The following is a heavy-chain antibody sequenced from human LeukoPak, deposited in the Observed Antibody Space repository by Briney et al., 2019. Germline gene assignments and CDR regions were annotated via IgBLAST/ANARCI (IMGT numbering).Heavy chain of an antibody. Sequence: GGSLRLSCAASGFTFRSYVMSWVRQAPGKGLEWVSAITGDGGGTNHADSVKGRFTISRDNSKNTLYLQMNSLRAEDTAVYYCAKETSSGNFVTIDCWGQGTLVAVSS. D-gene: IGHD1-26*01. CDR1: GFTFRSYV. CDR2: ITGDGGGT. V-gene: IGHV3-23*01. J-gene: IGHJ4*02. CDR3: AKETSSGNFVTIDC.